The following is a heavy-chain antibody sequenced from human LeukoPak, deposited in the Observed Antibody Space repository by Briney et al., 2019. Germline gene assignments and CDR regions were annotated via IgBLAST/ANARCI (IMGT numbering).Heavy chain of an antibody. Sequence: KPSGTLSLTCTVSGGSISSYYWSWIRQPPGKGLEWIGYIYYSGSTNYNPSLKSRVTISVDTSKNQFSLKLSSVTAADTAAYYCARHFGSVTTSGMDVWGQGTTVTVSS. D-gene: IGHD4-17*01. J-gene: IGHJ6*02. V-gene: IGHV4-59*08. CDR2: IYYSGST. CDR1: GGSISSYY. CDR3: ARHFGSVTTSGMDV.